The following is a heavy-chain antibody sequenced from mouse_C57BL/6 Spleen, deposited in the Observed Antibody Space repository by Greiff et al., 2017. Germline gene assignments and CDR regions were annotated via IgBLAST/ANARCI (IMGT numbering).Heavy chain of an antibody. D-gene: IGHD1-1*01. CDR1: GFSLTSYA. CDR3: ARMYGSSLYWYFDV. Sequence: QVQLKESGPGLVAPSQSLSITCTVSGFSLTSYAISWVRQPPGTGLEWLGVIWTGGGTNYNSARKSRLSISKDNSKSQVFLKMNSLQTDDTARYYCARMYGSSLYWYFDVWGTGATVTVSS. V-gene: IGHV2-9-1*01. J-gene: IGHJ1*03. CDR2: IWTGGGT.